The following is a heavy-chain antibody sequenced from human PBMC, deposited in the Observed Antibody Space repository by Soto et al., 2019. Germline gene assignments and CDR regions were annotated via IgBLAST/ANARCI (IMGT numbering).Heavy chain of an antibody. Sequence: GGSLRLSCAASGFTFNNYAMNWVRQAPGKGLEWVSGISGSGGGRFYADSVKGRFTISRDNSKNTMYLQMNGLRAEDTALYYCAKDRSPGAVMWNAYWGQGTLVTVSS. CDR3: AKDRSPGAVMWNAY. CDR1: GFTFNNYA. CDR2: ISGSGGGR. J-gene: IGHJ4*02. D-gene: IGHD1-26*01. V-gene: IGHV3-23*01.